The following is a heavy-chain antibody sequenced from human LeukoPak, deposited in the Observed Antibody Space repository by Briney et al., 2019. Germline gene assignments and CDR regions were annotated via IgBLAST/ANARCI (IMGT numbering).Heavy chain of an antibody. Sequence: ASVKVSCKASGFTFTGYYVQWVRQAPGQGLEWMGIINPSDGSTKYAQKLQGRVTMTGDTSTSTVYMELSSLISEDTAVYYCARDSIQTRYSWNDEGRKNWFDPWGQGTLVAVSS. J-gene: IGHJ5*02. CDR1: GFTFTGYY. D-gene: IGHD1-1*01. CDR3: ARDSIQTRYSWNDEGRKNWFDP. V-gene: IGHV1-46*01. CDR2: INPSDGST.